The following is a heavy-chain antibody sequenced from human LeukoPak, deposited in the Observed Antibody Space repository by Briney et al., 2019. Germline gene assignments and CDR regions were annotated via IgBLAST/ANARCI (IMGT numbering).Heavy chain of an antibody. D-gene: IGHD1-26*01. V-gene: IGHV4-61*05. CDR1: GVSISSSSYY. CDR2: IFHSGST. CDR3: ARGGNKWELDNWFDP. J-gene: IGHJ5*02. Sequence: PSETLSLTCTVSGVSISSSSYYWGWIRQPPGKGLEWIGEIFHSGSTNYNPSLKSRVTISVDKSKNQFSLKLNSVTAADTAVYYCARGGNKWELDNWFDPWGQGTLVTVSS.